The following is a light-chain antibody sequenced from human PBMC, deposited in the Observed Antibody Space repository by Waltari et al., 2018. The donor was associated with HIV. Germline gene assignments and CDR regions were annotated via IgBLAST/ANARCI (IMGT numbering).Light chain of an antibody. CDR3: QAWDSNVV. CDR1: KLGNKF. Sequence: SYDLTQPPSVSVSPGQTATMTCSGDKLGNKFTAWYQQKPGQSPVLVIYQDTKRPSGIPERFSGSNSGNTATLTISGTQAVDEADYYCQAWDSNVVFGGGTKLAVV. CDR2: QDT. J-gene: IGLJ2*01. V-gene: IGLV3-1*01.